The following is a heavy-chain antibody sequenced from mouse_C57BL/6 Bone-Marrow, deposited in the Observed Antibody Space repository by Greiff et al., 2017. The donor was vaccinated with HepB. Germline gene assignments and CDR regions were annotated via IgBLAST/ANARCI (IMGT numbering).Heavy chain of an antibody. CDR1: GFSLTSYG. V-gene: IGHV2-2*01. CDR3: ARLLRYPYAMDY. CDR2: IWSGGST. D-gene: IGHD1-1*01. Sequence: VKLMESGPGLVQPSQSLSITCTVSGFSLTSYGVHWVRQSPGKGLEWLGVIWSGGSTDYNAAFISRLSISKDNSKSQVFFKMNSLQADDTAIYYCARLLRYPYAMDYWGQGTSVTVSS. J-gene: IGHJ4*01.